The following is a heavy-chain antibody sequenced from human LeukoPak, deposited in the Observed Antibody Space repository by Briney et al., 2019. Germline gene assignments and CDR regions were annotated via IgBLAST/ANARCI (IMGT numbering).Heavy chain of an antibody. D-gene: IGHD5-24*01. Sequence: ASVKVSCKASGYTFTSYGISWVRQAPGQGLEWMGWITTNNGNTYYAQKLQGRVTMTTDTSTTTAYMELRSLRSDDTAVYYCARALRDPAYYYYMDVWGKGTTVTVSS. CDR1: GYTFTSYG. V-gene: IGHV1-18*01. CDR2: ITTNNGNT. J-gene: IGHJ6*03. CDR3: ARALRDPAYYYYMDV.